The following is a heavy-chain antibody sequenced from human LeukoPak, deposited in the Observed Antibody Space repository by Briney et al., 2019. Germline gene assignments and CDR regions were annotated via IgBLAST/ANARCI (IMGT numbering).Heavy chain of an antibody. CDR2: ISCSGGST. Sequence: GGSLRLSCAASGFTFSSYAMSWVRQAPGKGLEWVSGISCSGGSTYYADSVKGRFTISRDNSKNTLYLQMNSLRAEDTAVYYCAKVMPLYQLQWGLYDYWGQGTLVTVSS. V-gene: IGHV3-23*01. D-gene: IGHD2-2*01. CDR1: GFTFSSYA. CDR3: AKVMPLYQLQWGLYDY. J-gene: IGHJ4*02.